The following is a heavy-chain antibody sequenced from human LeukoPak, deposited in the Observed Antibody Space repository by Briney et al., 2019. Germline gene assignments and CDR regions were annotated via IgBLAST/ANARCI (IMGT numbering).Heavy chain of an antibody. CDR2: ISGSGGST. J-gene: IGHJ6*02. Sequence: PGGSLRLSCAASGFTFSIYAMSWVRQAPGKGLEWVSAISGSGGSTYYADSVKGRFTISRDNSKNTLYLQMNSLRAEDTAVYYCAKDTGPGYYYYGMDVWGQGTTVTVSS. CDR1: GFTFSIYA. V-gene: IGHV3-23*01. CDR3: AKDTGPGYYYYGMDV. D-gene: IGHD3-10*01.